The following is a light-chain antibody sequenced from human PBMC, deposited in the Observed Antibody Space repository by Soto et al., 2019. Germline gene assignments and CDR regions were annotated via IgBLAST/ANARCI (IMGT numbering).Light chain of an antibody. Sequence: QSVLTQPASVSGSPGQSITISCTGTSSDVGGYNYVAWYQHHPGKAPKVMIYDVSNRPSGVSNRFSGSKSGNTASLTISGLPAEDEADYYCSSYTSTSTHVVFGGGTKLTVL. J-gene: IGLJ2*01. CDR3: SSYTSTSTHVV. V-gene: IGLV2-14*03. CDR2: DVS. CDR1: SSDVGGYNY.